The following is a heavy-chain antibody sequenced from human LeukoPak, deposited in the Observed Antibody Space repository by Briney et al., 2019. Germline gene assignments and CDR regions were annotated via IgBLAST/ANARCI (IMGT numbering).Heavy chain of an antibody. CDR2: ISYDGSNK. CDR3: ARDPSIAARPYYFDY. CDR1: GFTFSSYA. V-gene: IGHV3-30-3*01. Sequence: PGGSLRLSCAASGFTFSSYAMHWVRQAPGKGLEWVAVISYDGSNKYYADSVKGRFTISRDNSKNSLYLQMNSLRVEDTAVYYCARDPSIAARPYYFDYWGQGTLVTVSS. J-gene: IGHJ4*02. D-gene: IGHD6-6*01.